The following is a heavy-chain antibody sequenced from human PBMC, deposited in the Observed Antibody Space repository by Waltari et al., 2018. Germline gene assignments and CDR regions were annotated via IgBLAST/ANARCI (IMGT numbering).Heavy chain of an antibody. D-gene: IGHD3-16*01. CDR2: ITNSGVKT. V-gene: IGHV3-23*01. Sequence: DVQLLESGGGLVQPGGSLRLCCAVSGLTFSTHHMNWVLQAPGKGLEWVSFITNSGVKTYYADSVKGRFTISRDNSKNTLSLQMNSLRVEDTAVYYCAKGGFGSWGQGTLVTVTS. CDR1: GLTFSTHH. CDR3: AKGGFGS. J-gene: IGHJ4*02.